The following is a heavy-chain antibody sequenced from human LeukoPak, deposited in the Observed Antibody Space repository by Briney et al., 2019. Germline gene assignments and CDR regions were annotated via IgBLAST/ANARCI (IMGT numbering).Heavy chain of an antibody. D-gene: IGHD3-10*01. CDR3: ARSGLYYPGSGSFDY. J-gene: IGHJ4*02. CDR1: GDSVTSGGYY. V-gene: IGHV4-31*03. CDR2: IYYTGST. Sequence: PSETLSLTCTVSGDSVTSGGYYWNWIRQHPVKGLEWIGYIYYTGSTNYNPSLKSRINISADTSKNQFSLKLKSVTAAETAIYYCARSGLYYPGSGSFDYWGQGALVTVSS.